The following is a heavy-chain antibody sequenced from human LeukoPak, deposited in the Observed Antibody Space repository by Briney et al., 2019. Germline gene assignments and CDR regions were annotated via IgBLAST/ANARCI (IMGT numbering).Heavy chain of an antibody. V-gene: IGHV1-24*01. J-gene: IGHJ4*02. CDR2: FDPEDGET. CDR1: GYTLTELS. D-gene: IGHD3-10*01. Sequence: GASVKVSCKVSGYTLTELSMHWVRQAPGKGLEWMGGFDPEDGETIHAQKFQGRVTMTEDTSTDTAYMELSSLRPEDTAVYYCATDRVEDSGIGYWGQGTLVTVSS. CDR3: ATDRVEDSGIGY.